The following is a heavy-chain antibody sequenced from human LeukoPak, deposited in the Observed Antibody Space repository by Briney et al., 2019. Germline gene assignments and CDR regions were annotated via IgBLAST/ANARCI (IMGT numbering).Heavy chain of an antibody. V-gene: IGHV4-30-4*08. D-gene: IGHD3-10*01. Sequence: SETLSLTCTVSGGSISSGDYYWTWIRQPPGKGLEWIGYIYYSGSTQYNPSLKSRVTISVDTSKNQSSLKLSSVTAADTAVYYCARADRGVGGPYFDYWGQGTLVTVSS. CDR1: GGSISSGDYY. CDR2: IYYSGST. J-gene: IGHJ4*02. CDR3: ARADRGVGGPYFDY.